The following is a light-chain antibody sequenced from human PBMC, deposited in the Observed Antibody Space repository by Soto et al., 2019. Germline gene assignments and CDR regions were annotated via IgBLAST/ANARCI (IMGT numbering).Light chain of an antibody. CDR1: QSVSSSY. CDR2: GAS. Sequence: EIVLTQSPGTLSLSPGERATLSCRASQSVSSSYLAWYQQKPGQAPRLLIYGASSRATGIPDRLSGSGSGTDFTLTISRREPEDFAVYYCQQDGSSPPTFGQGTKVEIK. V-gene: IGKV3-20*01. J-gene: IGKJ1*01. CDR3: QQDGSSPPT.